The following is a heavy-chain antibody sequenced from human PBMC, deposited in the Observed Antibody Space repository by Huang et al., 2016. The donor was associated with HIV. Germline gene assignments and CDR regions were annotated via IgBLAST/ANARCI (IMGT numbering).Heavy chain of an antibody. V-gene: IGHV1-2*02. D-gene: IGHD6-6*01. J-gene: IGHJ4*02. Sequence: QVQLVQSGAEVKNPGASVRVSCKASGYTFTDSNIHWVRQDPGQGIEWMGWINPKRGGTIYAQRFQGRITMTRDTTISTVHMDLRRIQSDDTAVYFCARDWSFGSSTSPADWGQGTLVTVSS. CDR3: ARDWSFGSSTSPAD. CDR1: GYTFTDSN. CDR2: INPKRGGT.